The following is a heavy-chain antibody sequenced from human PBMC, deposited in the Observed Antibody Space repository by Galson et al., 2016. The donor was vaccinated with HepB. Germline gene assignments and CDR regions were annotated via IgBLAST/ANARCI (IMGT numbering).Heavy chain of an antibody. CDR2: SGSGGDI. J-gene: IGHJ4*02. CDR3: AKAEGWELLQYYFDY. D-gene: IGHD1-26*01. V-gene: IGHV3-23*01. CDR1: GFTFSSFA. Sequence: SLRLSCAASGFTFSSFAMNWVRQAPGKGLEWVSASGSGGDIYYADSVKGRFTISRDNSKNTLFLQMNILRAEDTAVYYCAKAEGWELLQYYFDYWCQGTLVTVSS.